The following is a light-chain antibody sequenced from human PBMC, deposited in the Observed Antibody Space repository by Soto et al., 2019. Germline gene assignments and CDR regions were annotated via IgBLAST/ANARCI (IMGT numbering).Light chain of an antibody. V-gene: IGLV1-51*01. J-gene: IGLJ1*01. CDR3: GTWDSSLSAYV. CDR1: SSNIGNNY. Sequence: QCVLTQPPSVSAAPGQEVTISCSGSSSNIGNNYVSWYQQLPGTAPKLLIYDNNKRPSGIPDRFSGSKSGTSATLGITGLQTGDEADYYCGTWDSSLSAYVFGTGTKVTVL. CDR2: DNN.